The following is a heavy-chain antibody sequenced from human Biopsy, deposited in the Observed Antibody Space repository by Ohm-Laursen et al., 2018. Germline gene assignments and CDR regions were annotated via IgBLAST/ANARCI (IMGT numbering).Heavy chain of an antibody. D-gene: IGHD3-9*01. CDR3: ATKLTGYFHH. Sequence: SSVKVSCKAPGGTFSNYGVDWVRQAPGQGLEWLGGNIPILGTGNYAQKFQDRVAVAADTSTSTATMELRSLRSDDTAVYYCATKLTGYFHHWGQGTLVIVSS. CDR2: NIPILGTG. V-gene: IGHV1-69*06. CDR1: GGTFSNYG. J-gene: IGHJ1*01.